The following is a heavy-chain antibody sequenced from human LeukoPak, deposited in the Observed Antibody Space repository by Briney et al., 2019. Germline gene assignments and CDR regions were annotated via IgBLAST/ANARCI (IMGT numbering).Heavy chain of an antibody. CDR3: AKDSGSAAAGAFDP. CDR1: GFTFDDYA. J-gene: IGHJ5*02. Sequence: SGRSLRLSCAASGFTFDDYAMHWVRQAPGKGLEWVSGISWNSGSIGYADSVKGRFTISRDNAKNSLYLQMNSLRAEDTALYYCAKDSGSAAAGAFDPWGQGTLVTVSS. V-gene: IGHV3-9*01. CDR2: ISWNSGSI. D-gene: IGHD6-13*01.